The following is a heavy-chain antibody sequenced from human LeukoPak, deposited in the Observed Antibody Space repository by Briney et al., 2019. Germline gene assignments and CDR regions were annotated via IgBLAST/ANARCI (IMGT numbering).Heavy chain of an antibody. CDR1: GYSISSGYY. Sequence: SETLSLTCTVSGYSISSGYYWGWIRQPPGKGLEWIGSIYHSGSTYYNPSLKSRVTISVDTSKNQFSLKLSAVTAADTAVYYCASIAKWGRFDYWGQGTLVTVSS. CDR3: ASIAKWGRFDY. CDR2: IYHSGST. V-gene: IGHV4-38-2*02. J-gene: IGHJ4*02. D-gene: IGHD7-27*01.